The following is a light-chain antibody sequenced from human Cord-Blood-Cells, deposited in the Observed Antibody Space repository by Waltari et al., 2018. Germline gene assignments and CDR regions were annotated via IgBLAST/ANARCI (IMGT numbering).Light chain of an antibody. CDR3: AAWDDSLNGPV. J-gene: IGLJ3*02. CDR2: SNN. CDR1: RSHIGSNT. V-gene: IGLV1-44*01. Sequence: QSVLTQPPSASGTPAQRVTISCSGSRSHIGSNTVNWYQQPPGTATKLLIYSNNQRPSGVPDRFSGSKSGTSASLAIRGLQSEDEADYYCAAWDDSLNGPVFGGGTKLTVL.